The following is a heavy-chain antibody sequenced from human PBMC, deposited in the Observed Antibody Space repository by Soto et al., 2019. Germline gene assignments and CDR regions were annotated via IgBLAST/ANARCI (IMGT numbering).Heavy chain of an antibody. CDR1: GFTFSSYA. CDR2: ISGSGGST. CDR3: AKDRITIFGVADDAFDI. J-gene: IGHJ3*02. Sequence: EVQLLESGGGLVQPGGSLRLSCAASGFTFSSYAMSWVRQAPGKGLEWVSAISGSGGSTYYADSVKGRFTISRDNSKNTLYLQMNSLRAEDTAVYYCAKDRITIFGVADDAFDIWDQGTMVTVSS. D-gene: IGHD3-3*01. V-gene: IGHV3-23*01.